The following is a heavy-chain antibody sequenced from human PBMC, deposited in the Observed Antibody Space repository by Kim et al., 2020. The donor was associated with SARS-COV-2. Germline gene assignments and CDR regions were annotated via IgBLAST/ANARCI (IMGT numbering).Heavy chain of an antibody. Sequence: ASVKVSCKASGYTFTSYGISWVRQAPGQGLEWMGWISAYNGNTNYAQKLQGRVTMTTDTSTSTAYMELRSLRSDDTAVYYCARDCSGGSCYNYYYYGMDVWGQGTTVTVSS. CDR2: ISAYNGNT. CDR1: GYTFTSYG. CDR3: ARDCSGGSCYNYYYYGMDV. V-gene: IGHV1-18*01. J-gene: IGHJ6*02. D-gene: IGHD2-15*01.